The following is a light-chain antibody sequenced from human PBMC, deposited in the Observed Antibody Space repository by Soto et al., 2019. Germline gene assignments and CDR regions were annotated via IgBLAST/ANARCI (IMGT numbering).Light chain of an antibody. CDR3: QQHSNSPWT. CDR2: AIS. Sequence: EIVLTQSPGTLSLSPGESAALSCRASQSVTSNDLVWYRQKPGQAPRLLIYAISSRAAGIPDRFSGSGSGTDFTLTITRLEPEDSAVYYCQQHSNSPWTFGQGTRVEI. V-gene: IGKV3D-20*02. CDR1: QSVTSND. J-gene: IGKJ1*01.